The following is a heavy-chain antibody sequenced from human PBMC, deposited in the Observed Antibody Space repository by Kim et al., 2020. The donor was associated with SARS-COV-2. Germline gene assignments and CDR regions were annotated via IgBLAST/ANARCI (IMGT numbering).Heavy chain of an antibody. V-gene: IGHV1-18*01. CDR2: ISAYNGNT. J-gene: IGHJ6*02. CDR1: GYTFTSYG. Sequence: ASVKVSCKASGYTFTSYGISWVRQAPGQGLEWMGWISAYNGNTNYAQKLQGRVTMTTDTSTSTAYMELRSLRSDDTAVYYCARSLVVTANRYYYYGMDVWGQGTTVTVSS. D-gene: IGHD2-21*02. CDR3: ARSLVVTANRYYYYGMDV.